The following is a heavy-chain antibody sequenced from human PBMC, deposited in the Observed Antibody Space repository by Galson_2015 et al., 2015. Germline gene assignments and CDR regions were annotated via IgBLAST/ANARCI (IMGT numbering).Heavy chain of an antibody. J-gene: IGHJ2*01. CDR2: IYPGDSDT. D-gene: IGHD6-19*01. Sequence: QSGAEVKKPGESLKISCKGSGCSFTSYWIGWVRQMPGKGLEWMGIIYPGDSDTRYSPSFQGQVTISADKSISTAYLQWSSLKASDTAMYYCARHHIAVAGSGLHWYFDLWGRGTLVTVSS. CDR3: ARHHIAVAGSGLHWYFDL. V-gene: IGHV5-51*01. CDR1: GCSFTSYW.